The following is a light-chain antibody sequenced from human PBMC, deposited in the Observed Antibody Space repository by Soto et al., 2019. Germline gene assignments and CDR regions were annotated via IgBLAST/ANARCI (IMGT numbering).Light chain of an antibody. Sequence: DIQMTKFPSTRSGSLGDRVTITCRASQGISSYLAWYQQKPGKAPKLLIYAASTLQSGVPSRFSGSGSGTDFTLTICSLQPEDFATYYCQQLNSYPITFGQGTRLEIK. CDR1: QGISSY. V-gene: IGKV1-9*01. J-gene: IGKJ5*01. CDR2: AAS. CDR3: QQLNSYPIT.